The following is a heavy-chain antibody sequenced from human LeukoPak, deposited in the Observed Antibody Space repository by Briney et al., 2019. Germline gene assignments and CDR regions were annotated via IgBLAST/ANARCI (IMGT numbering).Heavy chain of an antibody. V-gene: IGHV1-46*01. Sequence: ASVKVSCKASGYTFTSYYMHWVRQAPGQGLEWMGIINPSSGSTSYAQKFQGRVTMTRDTSTSTVYMELSSLRSEDTAVYYCARDLGRAYYYDSSGYYHFDYWGQGTLVTVSS. CDR2: INPSSGST. J-gene: IGHJ4*02. CDR3: ARDLGRAYYYDSSGYYHFDY. D-gene: IGHD3-22*01. CDR1: GYTFTSYY.